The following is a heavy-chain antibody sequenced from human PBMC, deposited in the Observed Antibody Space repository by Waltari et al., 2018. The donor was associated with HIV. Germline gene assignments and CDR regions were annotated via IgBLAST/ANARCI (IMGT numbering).Heavy chain of an antibody. CDR1: GFPFRSYW. J-gene: IGHJ4*02. Sequence: VELVESGGGSVQTGGSLRLSCAASGFPFRSYWMHWFRQAPGKGLLWVSRINSDGSSTSYADSVKGRFTISRDNAKNTVYLQMSSLRAEDTAVYYCARAGRDGKLPPDYWGQGTLVTVSS. V-gene: IGHV3-74*01. D-gene: IGHD1-26*01. CDR3: ARAGRDGKLPPDY. CDR2: INSDGSST.